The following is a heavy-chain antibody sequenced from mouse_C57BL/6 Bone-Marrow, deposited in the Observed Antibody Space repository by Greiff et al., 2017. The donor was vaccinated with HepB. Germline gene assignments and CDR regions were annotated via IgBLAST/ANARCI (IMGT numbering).Heavy chain of an antibody. V-gene: IGHV1-72*01. J-gene: IGHJ1*03. CDR1: GYTFTSYW. CDR2: IDPNSGGT. Sequence: QSCKASGYTFTSYWMHWVKQRPGRGLEWIGRIDPNSGGTKYNEKFKSKATLTVDKPSSTAYMQLSSLTSEDSAVYYCARWLNWDWYFDVWGTGTTVTVSS. D-gene: IGHD4-1*01. CDR3: ARWLNWDWYFDV.